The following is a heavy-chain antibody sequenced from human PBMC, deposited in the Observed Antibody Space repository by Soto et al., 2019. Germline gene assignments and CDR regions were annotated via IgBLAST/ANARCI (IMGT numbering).Heavy chain of an antibody. D-gene: IGHD2-2*02. Sequence: SVKVSCKASGGTFSMYAISCVLQSPLQWRDWMGGIIPIFGTANYAQKFQGRVTITADESTSTAYMELSSLRSEDTAVYYCARDIRDIVVVPAAIGWFDPWGQGTLVTVSS. CDR2: IIPIFGTA. J-gene: IGHJ5*02. CDR1: GGTFSMYA. CDR3: ARDIRDIVVVPAAIGWFDP. V-gene: IGHV1-69*13.